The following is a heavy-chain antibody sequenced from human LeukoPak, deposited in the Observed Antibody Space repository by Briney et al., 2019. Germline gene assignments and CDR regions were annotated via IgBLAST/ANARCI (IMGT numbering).Heavy chain of an antibody. CDR3: ARHGPVAGTFLFDY. CDR2: IYHSGST. Sequence: SETLSLTCAVSGGSISSGGYSWSWIRQPPGKGLEWIGYIYHSGSTYYNPSLKSRVTISVDRSKNQFSLKLSSVTAADTAVYYCARHGPVAGTFLFDYWGQGTLVTVSS. V-gene: IGHV4-30-2*01. CDR1: GGSISSGGYS. D-gene: IGHD6-19*01. J-gene: IGHJ4*02.